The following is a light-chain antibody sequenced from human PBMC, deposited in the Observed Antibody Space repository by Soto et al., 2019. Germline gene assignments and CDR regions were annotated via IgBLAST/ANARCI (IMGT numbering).Light chain of an antibody. V-gene: IGLV2-14*01. Sequence: QSALTQPPSASGSPGQSVAISCTGTSSDVGDYNFVSWYQQHPGKAPKLIIYEVSNRPSGVSNRFSGSKSGNTASLTISGLQAEDEADYYCSSYTSSSTHYVFGTGTKVTVL. J-gene: IGLJ1*01. CDR3: SSYTSSSTHYV. CDR2: EVS. CDR1: SSDVGDYNF.